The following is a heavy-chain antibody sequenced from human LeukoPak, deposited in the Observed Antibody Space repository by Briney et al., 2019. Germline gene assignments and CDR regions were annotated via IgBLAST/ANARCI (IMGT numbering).Heavy chain of an antibody. V-gene: IGHV3-13*04. CDR3: ARYDYGSGSYDY. CDR1: GFTFSSYD. Sequence: PGGSLRLSCAASGFTFSSYDMHWVRQATGKGLEWVSAIGTAGDTYYPGSVKGRFTISRDNAKNSLYLQMNSLRAEDTAVYYCARYDYGSGSYDYWGQGTLVTVSS. D-gene: IGHD3-10*01. J-gene: IGHJ4*02. CDR2: IGTAGDT.